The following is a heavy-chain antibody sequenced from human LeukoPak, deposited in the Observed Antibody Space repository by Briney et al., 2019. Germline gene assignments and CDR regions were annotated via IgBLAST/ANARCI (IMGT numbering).Heavy chain of an antibody. Sequence: GGSLRLSCAASGFTFSNAWMSWVRQAPGKGLEWVGRIKSKTDGGTTDYAAHVKGRFTISRDDSKNTLYLQMNSLKTEDTAVYYCTTDMYYDYVWGGYRFPRDAFDIWGQGTMVTVSS. J-gene: IGHJ3*02. CDR1: GFTFSNAW. CDR2: IKSKTDGGTT. D-gene: IGHD3-16*02. CDR3: TTDMYYDYVWGGYRFPRDAFDI. V-gene: IGHV3-15*01.